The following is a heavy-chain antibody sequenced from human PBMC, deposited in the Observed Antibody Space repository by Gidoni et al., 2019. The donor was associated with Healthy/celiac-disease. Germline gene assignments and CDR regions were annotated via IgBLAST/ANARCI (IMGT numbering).Heavy chain of an antibody. Sequence: QVQLQESGPGLVKPSETLSLPCAVSGYSNSSGYYWGWIRQPPGKGLEWIGSIYHSGSTYYNPSLKSRVTISVDTSKNQFSLKLSSVTAADTAVYYCARDSVRAVAAIGFWGQGTLVTVSS. CDR2: IYHSGST. J-gene: IGHJ4*02. D-gene: IGHD6-19*01. V-gene: IGHV4-38-2*02. CDR1: GYSNSSGYY. CDR3: ARDSVRAVAAIGF.